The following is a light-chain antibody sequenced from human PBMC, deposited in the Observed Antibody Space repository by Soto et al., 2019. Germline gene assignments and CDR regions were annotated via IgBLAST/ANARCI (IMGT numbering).Light chain of an antibody. J-gene: IGKJ4*01. V-gene: IGKV3-11*01. CDR1: QSVRGY. CDR2: DAY. Sequence: EIVLTQSPATLSLSPGERATLSCRASQSVRGYLAWYQQNLGQAPRLLISDAYNRAAGVPARFSGSGSGADFTLTISSLEPEDFAVYYCQQRSAWPLTFGGGTKVEIK. CDR3: QQRSAWPLT.